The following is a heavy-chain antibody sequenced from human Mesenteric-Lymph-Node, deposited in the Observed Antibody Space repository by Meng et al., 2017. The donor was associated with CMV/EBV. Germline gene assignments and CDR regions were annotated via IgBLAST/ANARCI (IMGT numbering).Heavy chain of an antibody. V-gene: IGHV4-39*07. CDR3: ARDRNIAARGPFDS. CDR1: ADSISGSTYH. CDR2: IHYGGSA. Sequence: GSLRLSCTVSADSISGSTYHWAWLRQPPGKGLEWIGSIHYGGSAYYNPSLKRRVSISVDTSKNQFSLKLNSVTAADTAVYYCARDRNIAARGPFDSWGQGTLVTVSS. D-gene: IGHD6-6*01. J-gene: IGHJ4*02.